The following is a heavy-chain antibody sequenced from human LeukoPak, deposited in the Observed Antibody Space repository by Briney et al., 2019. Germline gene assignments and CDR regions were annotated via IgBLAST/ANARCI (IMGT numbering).Heavy chain of an antibody. Sequence: GGSLRLSCAASGFTFSSYAMHWVRQAPGKGLEWVAVISYDGINKYYADSVKGRFTISRDNSKNTLYLQMNSLRAEDTAVYYCARDRANSGYYTNNWFDPWGQGTLVTVSS. CDR2: ISYDGINK. J-gene: IGHJ5*02. V-gene: IGHV3-30*14. CDR3: ARDRANSGYYTNNWFDP. CDR1: GFTFSSYA. D-gene: IGHD3-3*01.